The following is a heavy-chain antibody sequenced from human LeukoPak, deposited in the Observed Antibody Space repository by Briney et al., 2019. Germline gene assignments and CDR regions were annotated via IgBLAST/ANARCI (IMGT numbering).Heavy chain of an antibody. CDR2: IYYSGST. CDR1: GGSISSYY. Sequence: SETLSLTCTVSGGSISSYYWSWIRQPPGKGLEWIGYIYYSGSTNYNPSLKSRVIISVDTSKNQFSLKLSSVTAADTAVYYCARDTMQLGHDYWGQGTLVTVSS. J-gene: IGHJ4*02. V-gene: IGHV4-59*01. D-gene: IGHD6-13*01. CDR3: ARDTMQLGHDY.